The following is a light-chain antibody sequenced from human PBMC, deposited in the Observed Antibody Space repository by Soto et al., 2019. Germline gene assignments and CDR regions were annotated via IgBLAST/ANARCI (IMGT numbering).Light chain of an antibody. V-gene: IGKV1-27*01. CDR2: AAS. J-gene: IGKJ4*01. CDR3: QKYDHAPLT. CDR1: QGIGKY. Sequence: DIQMTQSTSSLAASVGDRVTTTCRASQGIGKYLAWYQQRPGKVPKLLIYAASTLQSGVPSRFSGSGSGPDFTLTISSLQPEDVATYYCQKYDHAPLTFGGGTKVNIK.